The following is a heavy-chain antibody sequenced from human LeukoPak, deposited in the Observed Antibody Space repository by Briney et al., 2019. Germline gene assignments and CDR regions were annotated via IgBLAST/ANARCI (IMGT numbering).Heavy chain of an antibody. J-gene: IGHJ4*02. D-gene: IGHD2/OR15-2a*01. V-gene: IGHV3-48*03. CDR1: GFTFSSYE. CDR2: ISSSGSTR. CDR3: AKAGNIRFDY. Sequence: GGSLRLSCAGPGFTFSSYEMNWVRQAPGKGLEWVSYISSSGSTRYYADSVKGRFTVSRDNAKNSLYLQMNSLRAEDTAVYYCAKAGNIRFDYWGQGTLVTVSS.